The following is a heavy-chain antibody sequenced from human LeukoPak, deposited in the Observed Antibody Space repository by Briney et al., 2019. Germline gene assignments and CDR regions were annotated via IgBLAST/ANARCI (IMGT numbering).Heavy chain of an antibody. J-gene: IGHJ4*02. D-gene: IGHD6-13*01. CDR2: IRYDGSNK. CDR1: GFTFSSYG. V-gene: IGHV3-30*02. Sequence: GGSLRLSCAASGFTFSSYGMHWVRQAPGKGLEWVAFIRYDGSNKYYADSVKGRFTISRDNSKNTLYLQMNSLRAEDTAVYYCAKETELRIAAAGTYFDYWGQGTLVTVSS. CDR3: AKETELRIAAAGTYFDY.